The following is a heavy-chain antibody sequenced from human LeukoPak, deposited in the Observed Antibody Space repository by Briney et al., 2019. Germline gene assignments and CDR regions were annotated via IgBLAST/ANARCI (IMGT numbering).Heavy chain of an antibody. J-gene: IGHJ4*02. CDR3: ADDFGD. CDR2: IYPSGTT. CDR1: GGSVSTYY. D-gene: IGHD4-17*01. Sequence: SETLSLTCSVSGGSVSTYYWSWIRQPAGKGLEWIGRIYPSGTTHYNPSLKSRVTMSVDTSKNQFSLKLASVTAADTAVYYCADDFGDWGQGTLVTVSS. V-gene: IGHV4-4*07.